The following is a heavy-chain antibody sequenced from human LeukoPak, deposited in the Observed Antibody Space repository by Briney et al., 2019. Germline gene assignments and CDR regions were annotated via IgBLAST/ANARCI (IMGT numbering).Heavy chain of an antibody. CDR1: GGSISSYY. D-gene: IGHD6-13*01. V-gene: IGHV4-59*01. J-gene: IGHJ4*02. Sequence: SETLSLTCTVSGGSISSYYWSWLRQPTGKGLEWIGYIYYSGSTNYNPSLKSRVTISVDTSKNQFSLKLSSVTAADLAVYYCALWPYSSSWYDPEAIDDYWGKENLVTVSS. CDR2: IYYSGST. CDR3: ALWPYSSSWYDPEAIDDY.